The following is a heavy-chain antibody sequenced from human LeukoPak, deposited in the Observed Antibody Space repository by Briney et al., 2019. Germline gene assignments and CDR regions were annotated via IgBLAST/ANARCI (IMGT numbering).Heavy chain of an antibody. CDR3: ARSRIAAAGDFDY. J-gene: IGHJ4*02. V-gene: IGHV4-59*01. CDR2: IYYSGST. CDR1: GGSISSYY. Sequence: SETLSLTCTVSGGSISSYYWSWIRQPPGKGLEWIEYIYYSGSTNYNPSLKSRVTISVDTSKNQFSLKLSSVTAADTAVYYCARSRIAAAGDFDYWGQGTLVTVSS. D-gene: IGHD6-13*01.